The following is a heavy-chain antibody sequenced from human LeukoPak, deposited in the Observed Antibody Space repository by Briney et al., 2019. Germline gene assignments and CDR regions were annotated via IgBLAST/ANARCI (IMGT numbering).Heavy chain of an antibody. Sequence: GGSLRLSCAASGFTFSSYGMHWVRQAPGKGLEWVAFIRYDGSNKYYADSVKGRFTISRDNSKNTLYLQMNSLRAEDTAVYYCAKGVDTAMVAPFDYWGQGTLVTVSS. CDR1: GFTFSSYG. CDR2: IRYDGSNK. J-gene: IGHJ4*02. CDR3: AKGVDTAMVAPFDY. D-gene: IGHD5-18*01. V-gene: IGHV3-30*02.